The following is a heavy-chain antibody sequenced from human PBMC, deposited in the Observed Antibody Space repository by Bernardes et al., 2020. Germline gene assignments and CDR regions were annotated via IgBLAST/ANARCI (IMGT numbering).Heavy chain of an antibody. CDR2: ISAYNGNT. CDR1: GYTFTSYG. V-gene: IGHV1-18*01. D-gene: IGHD1-26*01. J-gene: IGHJ4*02. CDR3: ARVVGASSGSFNVYFDY. Sequence: ASVKVSCKASGYTFTSYGISWVRQAPGQGLEWMGWISAYNGNTNYAQKLQGRVTMTTDTSTSTAYMELRSLRSDDTAVYYCARVVGASSGSFNVYFDYWGQGTQVTVSS.